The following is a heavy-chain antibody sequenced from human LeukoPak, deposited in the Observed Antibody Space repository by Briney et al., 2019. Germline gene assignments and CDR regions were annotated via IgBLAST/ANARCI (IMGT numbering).Heavy chain of an antibody. V-gene: IGHV1-46*01. CDR3: ARSFTFGGVIVPFDY. CDR2: INPSGGST. D-gene: IGHD3-16*02. Sequence: ASVKVSCKASGYTFTSYYMHWVRQTPGQGLEWMGIINPSGGSTSYAQKFQGRVTMTRDTSTSTVYMELSSLRSEDTAVYYCARSFTFGGVIVPFDYWGQGTLVTVSS. CDR1: GYTFTSYY. J-gene: IGHJ4*02.